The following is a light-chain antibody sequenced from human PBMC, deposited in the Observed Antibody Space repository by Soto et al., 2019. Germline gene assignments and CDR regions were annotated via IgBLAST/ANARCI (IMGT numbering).Light chain of an antibody. CDR2: AVT. CDR3: NSYTSSSTLV. Sequence: ALTQPASVSGSPGQSITISCTGTGSDVGGYNYVSWYQHHPGKAPKLMIYAVTERPSGVSNRFSGSKSSNTASLTISGLQPEDEADYYCNSYTSSSTLVFGTGTKVTVL. V-gene: IGLV2-14*03. CDR1: GSDVGGYNY. J-gene: IGLJ1*01.